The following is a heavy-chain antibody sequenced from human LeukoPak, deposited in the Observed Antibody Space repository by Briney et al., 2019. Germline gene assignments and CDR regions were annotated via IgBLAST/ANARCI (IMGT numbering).Heavy chain of an antibody. CDR1: GFTFSSYT. CDR2: ISSSSGYI. V-gene: IGHV3-21*01. D-gene: IGHD1-26*01. CDR3: AKEGASGSPYCFDY. J-gene: IGHJ4*02. Sequence: GGSLRLSCEASGFTFSSYTLTWVRQAPGKGLEWVSSISSSSGYIYYADSVKGRFTISRDNSKNTLYLQMSSLRAEDTAVYYCAKEGASGSPYCFDYWGQGTLVTVSS.